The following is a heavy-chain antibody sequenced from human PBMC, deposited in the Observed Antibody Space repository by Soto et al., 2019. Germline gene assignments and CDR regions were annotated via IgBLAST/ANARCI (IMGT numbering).Heavy chain of an antibody. CDR2: INPSGGST. CDR3: ARAALTTVTRRPTRYYYGMDV. V-gene: IGHV1-46*01. D-gene: IGHD4-17*01. Sequence: QVQLVQSGAEVKKPGASVKVSCKASGYTFTSYYMHWVRQAPGQGLEWMGIINPSGGSTSYAQKFQGRVTMTRDPSTRTVYMELSSLRSEDTAVYYCARAALTTVTRRPTRYYYGMDVWGQGTTVTVSS. J-gene: IGHJ6*02. CDR1: GYTFTSYY.